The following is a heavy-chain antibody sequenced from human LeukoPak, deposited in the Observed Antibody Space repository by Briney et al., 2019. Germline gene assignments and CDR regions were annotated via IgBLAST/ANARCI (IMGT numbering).Heavy chain of an antibody. CDR1: GFIFSSYS. CDR3: ARGGRQWELLDY. CDR2: ISSSSSYI. V-gene: IGHV3-21*01. J-gene: IGHJ4*02. Sequence: GGSLRLSCAASGFIFSSYSMNWVRQAPGKGLEWVSSISSSSSYIYYADSVKGRFTISRDNAKNSLYLQMNSLRAEDTAVYYCARGGRQWELLDYWGQGTLVTVSS. D-gene: IGHD1-26*01.